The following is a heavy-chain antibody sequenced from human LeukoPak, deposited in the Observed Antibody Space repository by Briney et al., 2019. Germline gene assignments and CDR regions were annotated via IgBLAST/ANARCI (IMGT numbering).Heavy chain of an antibody. D-gene: IGHD2-2*01. V-gene: IGHV4-34*01. J-gene: IGHJ5*02. CDR1: GGSFSGYY. CDR2: INHSGST. Sequence: SETLSLTCAVYGGSFSGYYWSWIRQPPGKGLEWIGEINHSGSTHYNPSLKSRVTISVDTSKNQFPLKLSSVTAADTAVYYCARGLSVVVPAAIVWFDPWGQGTLVTVSS. CDR3: ARGLSVVVPAAIVWFDP.